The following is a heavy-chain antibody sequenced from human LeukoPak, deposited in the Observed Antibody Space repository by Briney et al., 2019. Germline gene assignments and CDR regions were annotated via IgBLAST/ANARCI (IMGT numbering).Heavy chain of an antibody. CDR3: ARVQYYYDSSGKKYYFDY. CDR1: GFSLSTSGMC. V-gene: IGHV2-70*11. Sequence: SGPTLMNPTQTLTLTCTFYGFSLSTSGMCVSWIRQPPGKALEWLARIDWDDDKYYSTSLKTRLTISKDTSKNQVVLTMTNMDPVDTATYYCARVQYYYDSSGKKYYFDYWGQGTLVTASS. D-gene: IGHD3-22*01. CDR2: IDWDDDK. J-gene: IGHJ4*02.